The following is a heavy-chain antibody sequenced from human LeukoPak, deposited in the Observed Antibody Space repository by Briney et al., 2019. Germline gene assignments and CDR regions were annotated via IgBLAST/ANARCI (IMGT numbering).Heavy chain of an antibody. CDR1: GYTFTSYG. CDR2: ISAYNGNT. Sequence: ASVKVSCTASGYTFTSYGISWVRQAPGQGLEWMGWISAYNGNTNYAQKLQGRVTMTTDTSTSTAYMELRSLRSDDTAVYYCASRSSTDYYYYMDVGGKGTTVTVS. CDR3: ASRSSTDYYYYMDV. V-gene: IGHV1-18*01. D-gene: IGHD2-2*01. J-gene: IGHJ6*03.